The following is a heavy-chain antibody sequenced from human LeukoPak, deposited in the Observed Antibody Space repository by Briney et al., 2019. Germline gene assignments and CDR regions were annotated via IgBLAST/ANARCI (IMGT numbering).Heavy chain of an antibody. Sequence: GESLQISCQGSGYRFTSYWIGWGRQVPGKGLEWMGIIYTGDSDTRYSPSFQGQVTISADKSISTAYLQWSSLKASDTAMYYCARQPSSGWYSGMDVWGKGTTVTVSS. V-gene: IGHV5-51*01. CDR3: ARQPSSGWYSGMDV. J-gene: IGHJ6*04. CDR1: GYRFTSYW. D-gene: IGHD6-19*01. CDR2: IYTGDSDT.